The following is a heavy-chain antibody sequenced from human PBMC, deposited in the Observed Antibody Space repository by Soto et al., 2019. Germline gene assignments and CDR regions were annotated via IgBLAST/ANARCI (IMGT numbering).Heavy chain of an antibody. CDR3: ATSDYSSSTGYYYYGMDV. J-gene: IGHJ6*02. Sequence: ASVKVSCKASGGTFSSYAISWVRQAPGQGLEWMGGIIPIFGTANYAQKFQGRVTITADKSTSTAYMELSSLRSEDTAVYYCATSDYSSSTGYYYYGMDVWGQGTTVTVSS. CDR2: IIPIFGTA. D-gene: IGHD6-6*01. CDR1: GGTFSSYA. V-gene: IGHV1-69*06.